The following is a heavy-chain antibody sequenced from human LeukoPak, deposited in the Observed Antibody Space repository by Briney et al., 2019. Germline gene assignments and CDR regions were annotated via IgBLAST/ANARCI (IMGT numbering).Heavy chain of an antibody. CDR2: IYYSGSI. CDR1: GGSISSYY. CDR3: ARLVRGVIITYFDY. V-gene: IGHV4-39*01. Sequence: SETLSLTCTVSGGSISSYYWSWIRQPPGKGLEWIGSIYYSGSIYDNPSLKSRVTISVDTSKNQFSLKLSSVTAADTAVYYCARLVRGVIITYFDYWGQGTLVTVSS. J-gene: IGHJ4*02. D-gene: IGHD3-10*01.